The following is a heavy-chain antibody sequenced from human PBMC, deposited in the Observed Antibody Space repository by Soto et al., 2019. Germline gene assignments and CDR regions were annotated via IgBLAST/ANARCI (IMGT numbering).Heavy chain of an antibody. V-gene: IGHV1-69*01. CDR3: ARGGSGYTWFNEF. CDR1: GGLFSSYP. J-gene: IGHJ4*02. CDR2: IIPVFQTA. D-gene: IGHD3-22*01. Sequence: QEQLVQSGAEVKKPGSSVKGSCKASGGLFSSYPISWVRQVPGQGLAWMGGIIPVFQTAYYPQRFPGRVTITADESTNTAYMELSSLRSEDTAIYYCARGGSGYTWFNEFWGQGTLVTVSS.